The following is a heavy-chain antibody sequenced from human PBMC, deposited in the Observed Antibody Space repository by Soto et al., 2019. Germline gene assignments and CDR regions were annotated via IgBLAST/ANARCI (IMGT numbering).Heavy chain of an antibody. D-gene: IGHD4-4*01. J-gene: IGHJ6*02. CDR3: ASINDYSNEDYYYYGMDV. CDR2: IYYSGST. V-gene: IGHV4-39*01. CDR1: GGSISSSSYY. Sequence: SETLSLTCTVSGGSISSSSYYGGWIRQPPGKGLEWIGSIYYSGSTYYNPSLKSRVTISVDTSKNQFSLKLSSVTAADTAVYYCASINDYSNEDYYYYGMDVWGQGTTVTVS.